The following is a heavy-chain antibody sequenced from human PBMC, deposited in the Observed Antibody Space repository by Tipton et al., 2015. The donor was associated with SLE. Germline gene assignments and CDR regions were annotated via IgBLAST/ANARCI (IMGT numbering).Heavy chain of an antibody. Sequence: TLSLTCTVSGASMSSHHWSWIRQPPGKGLEWIGYFHYGGYTDYNPSLKSRVTMSVDMSKNQFSLRLTSVTAADTAVYYCARAPPLSFFDYWGQGTLVTVSS. V-gene: IGHV4-59*11. D-gene: IGHD1-26*01. CDR2: FHYGGYT. CDR3: ARAPPLSFFDY. J-gene: IGHJ4*02. CDR1: GASMSSHH.